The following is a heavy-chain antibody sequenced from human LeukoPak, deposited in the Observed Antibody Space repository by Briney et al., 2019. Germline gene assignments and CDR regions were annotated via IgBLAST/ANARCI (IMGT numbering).Heavy chain of an antibody. CDR1: GFTFSSYS. CDR3: ARDAGYGSGWSIGSTYYFDY. D-gene: IGHD6-19*01. Sequence: PGGSLRLSCAASGFTFSSYSMNWVRQAPGKGLEWVSSISSSSSYIYYADSVKGRFTISRDNAKNSLYLQMNSLRAEDTAVYYCARDAGYGSGWSIGSTYYFDYWGQGTLVTVSS. CDR2: ISSSSSYI. V-gene: IGHV3-21*01. J-gene: IGHJ4*02.